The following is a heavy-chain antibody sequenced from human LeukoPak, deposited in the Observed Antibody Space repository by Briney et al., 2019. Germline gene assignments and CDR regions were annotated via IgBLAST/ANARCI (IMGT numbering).Heavy chain of an antibody. D-gene: IGHD3-22*01. Sequence: PGGSLRLSCAASGFTVSSNHMSWVRQAPGKGLEWVSVIYSGGSTYYADSVKGRFTISRDNSKNTLYLQMNSLRAEDTAVYYCASRRWDSSGYYYVDYWGQGTLVTVSS. J-gene: IGHJ4*02. V-gene: IGHV3-66*02. CDR2: IYSGGST. CDR1: GFTVSSNH. CDR3: ASRRWDSSGYYYVDY.